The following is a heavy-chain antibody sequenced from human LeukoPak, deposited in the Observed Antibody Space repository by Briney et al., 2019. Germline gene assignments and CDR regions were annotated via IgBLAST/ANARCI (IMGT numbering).Heavy chain of an antibody. V-gene: IGHV1-8*01. J-gene: IGHJ4*02. Sequence: ASVKVSCKSSGYTFTSYDVNWVRQATGQGLEWMGWVNPNSGHTGYAQKFQGRVTLTTNTSVSTAYMELSSLRSEDTAIYYCARGAPGSYCSGGSCPYFDYWGQGTLVSVSS. D-gene: IGHD2-15*01. CDR3: ARGAPGSYCSGGSCPYFDY. CDR1: GYTFTSYD. CDR2: VNPNSGHT.